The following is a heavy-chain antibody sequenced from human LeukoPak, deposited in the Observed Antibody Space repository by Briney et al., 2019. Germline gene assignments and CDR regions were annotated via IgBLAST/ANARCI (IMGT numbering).Heavy chain of an antibody. V-gene: IGHV3-72*01. D-gene: IGHD1-26*01. J-gene: IGHJ4*02. CDR2: SRKKAKSYTR. CDR1: GFTFSEHY. Sequence: GGSLRLSCAASGFTFSEHYMDWVRQAPGKGLEWVARSRKKAKSYTREYAASVKGRFTISRDDSQNSVYLQMNSLKTEDTAVYYCISGRTGSEFDYWGQGILVTVSS. CDR3: ISGRTGSEFDY.